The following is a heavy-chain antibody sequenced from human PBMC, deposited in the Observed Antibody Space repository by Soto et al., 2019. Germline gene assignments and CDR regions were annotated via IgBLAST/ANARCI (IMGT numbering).Heavy chain of an antibody. Sequence: VQLVESGGGLVQPGGSLRLSCTASGFTVSSNYMSWVRQAPGKGLEWVAVISYDGSNKYYADSVKGRFTISRDNSKNTLYLQMNSLRAEDTAVYYCARDLLDYGGNSDDYWGQGTLVTVSS. CDR3: ARDLLDYGGNSDDY. CDR1: GFTVSSNY. CDR2: ISYDGSNK. J-gene: IGHJ4*02. D-gene: IGHD4-17*01. V-gene: IGHV3-30-3*01.